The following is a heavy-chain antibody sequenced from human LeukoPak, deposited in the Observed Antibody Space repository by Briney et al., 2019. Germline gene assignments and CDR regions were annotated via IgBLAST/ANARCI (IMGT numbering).Heavy chain of an antibody. Sequence: PGGSLRLSCAASGFTFSTYVMNWVRQAPGKGLEWVSTISDSGGSTYYADSVKGRFTISRDNSKYTLYLQMNRLRADDTAVYYCAKAEGATLYYYGVDVWGQGTTVTVSS. J-gene: IGHJ6*02. CDR3: AKAEGATLYYYGVDV. V-gene: IGHV3-23*01. CDR1: GFTFSTYV. CDR2: ISDSGGST.